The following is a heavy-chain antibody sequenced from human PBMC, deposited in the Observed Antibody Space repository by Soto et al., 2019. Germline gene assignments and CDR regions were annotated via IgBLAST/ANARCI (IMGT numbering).Heavy chain of an antibody. J-gene: IGHJ4*02. D-gene: IGHD6-19*01. CDR2: IWYDGSNK. V-gene: IGHV3-33*01. CDR3: ARGAGPVAGIFFFDY. CDR1: GFTFSSYG. Sequence: GGSLRLSCAASGFTFSSYGMHWVRQAPGKGLEWVAVIWYDGSNKYYADSVKGRFTISRDNSKNTLYLQMNSLRAEDTAVYYCARGAGPVAGIFFFDYWGQGTLVTVSS.